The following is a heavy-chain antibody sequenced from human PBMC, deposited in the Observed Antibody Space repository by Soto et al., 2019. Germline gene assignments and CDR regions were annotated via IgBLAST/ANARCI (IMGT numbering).Heavy chain of an antibody. CDR2: ISYDGSNK. CDR3: AKGGLLWFGSAPASYGMDV. V-gene: IGHV3-30*18. Sequence: QVQLVESGGGVVQPGRSLRLSCAASGFTFSSYGMHWVRQAPGKGLEWVAVISYDGSNKYYADSVTGRFTISRDNSKNTQNLQMNSLRAEDTAVYYCAKGGLLWFGSAPASYGMDVWGQGTTVTV. J-gene: IGHJ6*02. CDR1: GFTFSSYG. D-gene: IGHD3-10*01.